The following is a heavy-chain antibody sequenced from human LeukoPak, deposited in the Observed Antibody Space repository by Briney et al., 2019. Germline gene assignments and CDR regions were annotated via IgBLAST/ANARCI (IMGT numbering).Heavy chain of an antibody. CDR1: GGSISSSSYY. CDR2: IYYSGST. V-gene: IGHV4-39*01. CDR3: AREYYYDSSGYDY. Sequence: SETLSLTCTVSGGSISSSSYYWGWIRQPAGKGLEWIGSIYYSGSTYYNPSLKSRVTISVDTSKNQFSLKLSSVTAADTAVYYCAREYYYDSSGYDYWGQGTLVTVSS. D-gene: IGHD3-22*01. J-gene: IGHJ4*02.